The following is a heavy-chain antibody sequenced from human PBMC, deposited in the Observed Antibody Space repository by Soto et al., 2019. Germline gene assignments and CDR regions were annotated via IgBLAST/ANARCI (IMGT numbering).Heavy chain of an antibody. V-gene: IGHV1-46*01. CDR3: ARSVGVYGSSGYHFDY. D-gene: IGHD3-10*01. CDR2: INPSGHST. J-gene: IGHJ4*02. CDR1: GYTFTNYY. Sequence: QVQLVQSGAEVKTPGASVKVSCKASGYTFTNYYINWVRQAPGQGLQWMGVINPSGHSTTYPQMLQGRVTMTSDTSTSTVYMELTSLTSEDTAVYYCARSVGVYGSSGYHFDYWGQGTLVTVSS.